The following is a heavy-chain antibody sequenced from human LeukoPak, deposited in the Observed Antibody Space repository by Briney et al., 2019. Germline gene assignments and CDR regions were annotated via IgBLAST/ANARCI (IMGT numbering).Heavy chain of an antibody. V-gene: IGHV1-24*01. J-gene: IGHJ3*02. CDR3: ATHTIVGVVTYGFPI. CDR1: GYTGIELS. Sequence: ASVKVSCKLSGYTGIELSMNWVRQAPGKGLEWLGGFVPEDAETVYAQKFQGRVTMTEETSTDTAYMELSRLTSEDTAVYYCATHTIVGVVTYGFPIWGRGTLVTVSS. D-gene: IGHD3-3*01. CDR2: FVPEDAET.